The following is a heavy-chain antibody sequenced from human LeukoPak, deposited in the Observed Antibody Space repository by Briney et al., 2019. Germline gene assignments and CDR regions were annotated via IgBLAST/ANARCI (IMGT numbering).Heavy chain of an antibody. CDR3: ARREVLRWLQLKAFDI. Sequence: PSETLSLTCTVSGGSISSSSYYWGWIRQPPGKGLEWIGSIYYSGSTYYNPSLKSRVTISVDTSKNQFSLKLSSVTAADTAVYYCARREVLRWLQLKAFDIWGQGTMVTVSS. J-gene: IGHJ3*02. CDR2: IYYSGST. CDR1: GGSISSSSYY. V-gene: IGHV4-39*01. D-gene: IGHD5-24*01.